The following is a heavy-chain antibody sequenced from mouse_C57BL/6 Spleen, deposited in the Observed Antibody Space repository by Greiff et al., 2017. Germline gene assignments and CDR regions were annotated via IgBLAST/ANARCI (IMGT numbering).Heavy chain of an antibody. V-gene: IGHV1-52*01. CDR3: ARRRYDGYDDAVGY. CDR1: GYTFTSYW. Sequence: VQLQQPGAELVRPGSSVKLSCKASGYTFTSYWMHWVKQRPIQGLEWIGNIDPSDSETHYNQQFKDKATLTVDKSSSTAYMQLSRLTSEDSAVYYWARRRYDGYDDAVGYWGQGTAVTVSS. CDR2: IDPSDSET. J-gene: IGHJ4*01. D-gene: IGHD2-3*01.